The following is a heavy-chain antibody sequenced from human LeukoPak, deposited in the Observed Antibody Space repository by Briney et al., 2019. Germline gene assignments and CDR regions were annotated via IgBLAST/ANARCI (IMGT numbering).Heavy chain of an antibody. CDR2: IIPIFGTA. CDR3: ASDSGGSYYDILTGYNY. J-gene: IGHJ4*02. CDR1: GGTFSSYA. V-gene: IGHV1-69*01. Sequence: ASVKVSCKASGGTFSSYAISWVRQAPGQGREWMGGIIPIFGTANYAQKFQGRVTITADESTSTAYMELSSLRSEDTAVYYCASDSGGSYYDILTGYNYWGQGTLVTVSS. D-gene: IGHD3-9*01.